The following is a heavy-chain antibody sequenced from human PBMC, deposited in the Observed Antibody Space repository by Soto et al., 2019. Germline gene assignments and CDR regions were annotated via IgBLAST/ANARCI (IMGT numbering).Heavy chain of an antibody. CDR2: ISSSGSTI. V-gene: IGHV3-11*01. CDR3: AKSRVFIGAIVTLLDS. D-gene: IGHD3-16*02. J-gene: IGHJ4*02. Sequence: PGGSLRLSCAASGFTFSDYYMSWIRQAPGKGLEWVSYISSSGSTIYYADSVKGRFTISRGNSENTLYLQMNGLRADDTALYFCAKSRVFIGAIVTLLDSWGQGTQVTVSS. CDR1: GFTFSDYY.